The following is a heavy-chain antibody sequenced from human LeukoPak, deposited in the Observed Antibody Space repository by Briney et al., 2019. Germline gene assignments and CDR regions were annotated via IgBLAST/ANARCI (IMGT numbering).Heavy chain of an antibody. CDR3: ARLNVDIVATTSYFFDY. CDR2: INQDGSDK. D-gene: IGHD5-12*01. V-gene: IGHV3-7*01. J-gene: IGHJ4*02. Sequence: GGSLRLSCAAPGFTFTSYWMIGVRQAPGKGLEWVADINQDGSDKYYVDSVKGRFTISRDNAKNSLYLQMNSLRAEDTAVYYCARLNVDIVATTSYFFDYWGQGSLVTVSS. CDR1: GFTFTSYW.